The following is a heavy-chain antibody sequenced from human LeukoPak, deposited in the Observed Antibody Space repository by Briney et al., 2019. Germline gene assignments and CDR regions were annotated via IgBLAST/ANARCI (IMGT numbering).Heavy chain of an antibody. D-gene: IGHD3/OR15-3a*01. J-gene: IGHJ4*02. CDR2: IYYSGST. Sequence: SETLSLTCTVSGGSISSYYWSWIRQPPGKGLEWIGYIYYSGSTNYNPSLKSRVTISVDTSKNQFSLKLSSVTAADTAVYYCARGLSPSDFWTGLSYWGQGTLVTVSS. V-gene: IGHV4-59*01. CDR3: ARGLSPSDFWTGLSY. CDR1: GGSISSYY.